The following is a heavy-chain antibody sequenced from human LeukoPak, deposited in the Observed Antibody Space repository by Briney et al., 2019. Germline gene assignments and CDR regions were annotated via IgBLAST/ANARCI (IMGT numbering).Heavy chain of an antibody. J-gene: IGHJ4*02. Sequence: PGGSLRLSCAASGFTFSSNGMSWVRQAPGKGLEWVANIWHDGSAKYYVDSVKGRFTFSRDNVKNSLYLQMNSLRAEDTAVYYCARKGFLELGFDYWGQGTLVTVSS. CDR2: IWHDGSAK. D-gene: IGHD3-3*01. V-gene: IGHV3-7*01. CDR1: GFTFSSNG. CDR3: ARKGFLELGFDY.